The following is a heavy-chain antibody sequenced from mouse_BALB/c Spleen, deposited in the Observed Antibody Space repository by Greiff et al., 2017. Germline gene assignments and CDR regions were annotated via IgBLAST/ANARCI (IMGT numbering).Heavy chain of an antibody. D-gene: IGHD2-1*01. J-gene: IGHJ3*01. V-gene: IGHV5-9-4*01. CDR3: ARDKGNYVFAY. Sequence: EVNLVESGGGLVKPGGSLKLSCAASGFTFSSYAMSWVRQSPEKRLEWVAEISSGGSYTYYPDTVTGRFTISRDNAKNTLYLEMSSLRSEDTAMYYCARDKGNYVFAYWGQGTLVTVSA. CDR2: ISSGGSYT. CDR1: GFTFSSYA.